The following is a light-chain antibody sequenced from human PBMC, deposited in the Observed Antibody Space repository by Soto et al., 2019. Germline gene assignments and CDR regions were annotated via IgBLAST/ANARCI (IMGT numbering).Light chain of an antibody. CDR3: ATWDSSLKAVV. J-gene: IGLJ2*01. CDR1: YSNIGTNF. V-gene: IGLV1-51*01. CDR2: DNS. Sequence: QSVLTQSSSVSAAAGQKVTFSCSGSYSNIGTNFVSWFQHFPGSAPKLLIYDNSQRPSGIPDRFSGSRSGSSATLGITGLQTGDEADYYCATWDSSLKAVVVGGGTKLTVL.